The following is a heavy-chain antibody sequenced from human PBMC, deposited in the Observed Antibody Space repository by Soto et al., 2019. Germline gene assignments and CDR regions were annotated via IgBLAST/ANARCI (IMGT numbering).Heavy chain of an antibody. CDR3: ARVGGYYYDSSGYYGRFDP. CDR2: INHSGST. J-gene: IGHJ5*02. Sequence: PSETQCLSCAVYGGSFIGDDGSWVRQHPGKWLEWIGEINHSGSTNYNPSLKSRVTISVDRSKNQFSLKLSSVTAADTAVYYCARVGGYYYDSSGYYGRFDPWGQGTLVTVSS. CDR1: GGSFIGDD. V-gene: IGHV4-34*01. D-gene: IGHD3-22*01.